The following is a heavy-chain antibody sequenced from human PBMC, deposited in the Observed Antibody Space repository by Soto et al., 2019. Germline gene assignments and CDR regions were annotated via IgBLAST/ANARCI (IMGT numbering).Heavy chain of an antibody. V-gene: IGHV3-30*18. CDR3: AKDHLTTTVTTVGY. CDR1: GFTFSNYG. D-gene: IGHD4-17*01. J-gene: IGHJ4*02. Sequence: QVQLVESGRGVVQPGRSLRLSCAASGFTFSNYGMHWVRQAPGKGLEWVAVISYHGSDKYYADSVKGRFTISRDNSKNTRYLQMDSLRAEDTAVYYCAKDHLTTTVTTVGYWGQGTLVTVSS. CDR2: ISYHGSDK.